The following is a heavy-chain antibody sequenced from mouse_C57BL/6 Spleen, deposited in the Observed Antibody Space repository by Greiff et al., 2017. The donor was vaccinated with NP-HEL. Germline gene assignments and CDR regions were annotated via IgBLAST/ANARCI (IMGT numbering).Heavy chain of an antibody. CDR2: ISDGGSYT. CDR3: ARGGYPYAMDY. V-gene: IGHV5-4*01. CDR1: GFTFSSYA. J-gene: IGHJ4*01. Sequence: EVQLVESGGGLVKPGGSLKLSCAASGFTFSSYALSWVRQTPEKRLEWVATISDGGSYTYYPDNVKGRFTISRDNAKNNLYLQMRHLKSEDTAMYYCARGGYPYAMDYWGQGTSVTVSS. D-gene: IGHD2-2*01.